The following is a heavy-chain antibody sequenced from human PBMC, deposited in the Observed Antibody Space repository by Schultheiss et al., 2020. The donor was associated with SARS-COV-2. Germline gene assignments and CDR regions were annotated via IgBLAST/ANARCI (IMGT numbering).Heavy chain of an antibody. D-gene: IGHD1-26*01. CDR2: IYHSGST. CDR1: GGSVSSGSYY. Sequence: SQTLSLTCTVSGGSVSSGSYYWGWIRQPPGKGLEWIGEIYHSGSTNYNPSLKSRVTISVDTSKNQFSLKLSSVTAADTAVYYCARDRWDSYYYYGMDVWGQGTTVTVSS. J-gene: IGHJ6*02. V-gene: IGHV4-61*01. CDR3: ARDRWDSYYYYGMDV.